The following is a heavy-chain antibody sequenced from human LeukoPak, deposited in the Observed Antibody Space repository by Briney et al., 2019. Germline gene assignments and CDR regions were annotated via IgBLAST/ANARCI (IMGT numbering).Heavy chain of an antibody. CDR3: ARVPFERRFLEWLSPRFDP. V-gene: IGHV6-1*01. CDR2: TYYRSKWYN. CDR1: GDSVSSNSAA. Sequence: SQTLSLTRAISGDSVSSNSAAWNWIRQSPSRGLEWLGRTYYRSKWYNDYAVSVKSRITINPDTSKNQFSLQLSSVTAADTAVYYCARVPFERRFLEWLSPRFDPWGQGTLVTVSS. J-gene: IGHJ5*02. D-gene: IGHD3-3*01.